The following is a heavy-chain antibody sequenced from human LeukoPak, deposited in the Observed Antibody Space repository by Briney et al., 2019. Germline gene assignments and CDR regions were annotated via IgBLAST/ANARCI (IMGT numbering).Heavy chain of an antibody. CDR3: ARDRAVYSDSRGYYPDAFDI. J-gene: IGHJ3*02. V-gene: IGHV3-7*01. Sequence: GGSLRLSCAASAFTFSSYWMSWVRQAPGKGLEWVANIKQDGSEKYYVDSVKGRFTISRDNAKNSLYLQMNSLRAEDTAMYYCARDRAVYSDSRGYYPDAFDIWGQGTMVTVSS. CDR1: AFTFSSYW. D-gene: IGHD3-22*01. CDR2: IKQDGSEK.